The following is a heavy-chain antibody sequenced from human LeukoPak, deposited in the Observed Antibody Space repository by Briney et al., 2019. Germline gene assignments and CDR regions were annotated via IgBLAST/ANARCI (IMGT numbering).Heavy chain of an antibody. Sequence: SETLSLTCTVSGGSISSSSYYWGWIRQPPGKGLEWIGSIYYSGSTYYNPSLKSRVTISVDTSKNQFSLKLSSVTAADTAVYYCARDGARAIVGAQENFDYWGQGTLVTVSS. D-gene: IGHD1-26*01. CDR1: GGSISSSSYY. J-gene: IGHJ4*02. V-gene: IGHV4-39*07. CDR3: ARDGARAIVGAQENFDY. CDR2: IYYSGST.